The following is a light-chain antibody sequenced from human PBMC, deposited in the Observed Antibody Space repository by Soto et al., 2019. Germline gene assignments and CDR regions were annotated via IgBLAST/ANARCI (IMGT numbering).Light chain of an antibody. Sequence: QSALTHPASVSGSPGRSITISCTGTSSDVGGYNYVSWYQQHPGKAPKLMIYDVSNRPSGVSNRFSGSKSGNTASLTISGLQAEDEADYYCSSYTSSSTRVFGTGTKVTVL. CDR3: SSYTSSSTRV. CDR1: SSDVGGYNY. CDR2: DVS. V-gene: IGLV2-14*01. J-gene: IGLJ1*01.